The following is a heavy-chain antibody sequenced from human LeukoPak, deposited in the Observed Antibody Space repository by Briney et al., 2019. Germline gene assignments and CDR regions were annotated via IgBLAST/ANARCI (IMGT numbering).Heavy chain of an antibody. D-gene: IGHD6-13*01. CDR2: INAGNGNA. V-gene: IGHV1-3*01. Sequence: ASVKVSCRSSGNTFTSYDINWVRQATGQGLEWMGWINAGNGNAKYSQKFQGRVTITRDTSASTAYMELSSLRSEDTAVYYCARPLAVSSSWYYFDYWGQGTLVTVSS. CDR3: ARPLAVSSSWYYFDY. J-gene: IGHJ4*02. CDR1: GNTFTSYD.